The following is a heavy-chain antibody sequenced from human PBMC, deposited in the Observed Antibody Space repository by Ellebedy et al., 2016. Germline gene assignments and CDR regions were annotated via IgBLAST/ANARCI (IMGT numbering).Heavy chain of an antibody. D-gene: IGHD6-6*01. J-gene: IGHJ4*02. CDR2: IYHSGST. CDR1: GGSISSGGYS. V-gene: IGHV4-30-2*01. CDR3: ARGGPSIAARGAYY. Sequence: SETLSLTCAVSGGSISSGGYSWSWIRQPPGKGLEWIGYIYHSGSTYSNPSLKSRVTISVDRSKNQFSLKLSSVTAADTAVYYCARGGPSIAARGAYYWGQGTLVTVSS.